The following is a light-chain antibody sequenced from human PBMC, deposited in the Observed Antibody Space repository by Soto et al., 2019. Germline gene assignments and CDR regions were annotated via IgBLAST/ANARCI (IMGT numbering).Light chain of an antibody. CDR2: EVS. CDR3: TSYAGSNIVV. CDR1: SSDVGGYSY. Sequence: QSALTQPPSASGSPEQSVTISCTGTSSDVGGYSYVSWYQQHPGKAPKLMIYEVSKRPSGVPDRFSGSKSGNTASLTVSGLQAEDEADYYCTSYAGSNIVVFGGGTKVTVL. J-gene: IGLJ2*01. V-gene: IGLV2-8*01.